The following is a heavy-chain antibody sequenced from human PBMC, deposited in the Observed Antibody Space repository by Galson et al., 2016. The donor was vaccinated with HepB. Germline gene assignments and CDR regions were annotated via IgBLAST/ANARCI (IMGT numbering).Heavy chain of an antibody. CDR1: GASIRCYTYY. CDR3: ARQPNMCTSTCYVDY. CDR2: IYSSGTA. J-gene: IGHJ4*02. Sequence: SETLSLTCTVSGASIRCYTYYWGWIRQPPGKGLEWIGSIYSSGTAYYNSSLKSRVTISLETSKNQFSLKLSSVTAADTAVYYCARQPNMCTSTCYVDYWGRGTLVTVSS. V-gene: IGHV4-39*01. D-gene: IGHD2-8*01.